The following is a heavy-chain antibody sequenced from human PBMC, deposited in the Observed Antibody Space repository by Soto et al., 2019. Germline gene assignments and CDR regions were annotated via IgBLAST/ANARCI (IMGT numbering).Heavy chain of an antibody. J-gene: IGHJ4*02. Sequence: GGSLRLSCAASGFTFSSYSMNWVRQAPGKGLEWVSYITSSGSNIYYADSVKGRFTISRDNAKNSLYLQMNSLRDDDTAVYYCARASRGYKFDYWGQGALVTVSS. CDR2: ITSSGSNI. D-gene: IGHD5-18*01. V-gene: IGHV3-21*05. CDR1: GFTFSSYS. CDR3: ARASRGYKFDY.